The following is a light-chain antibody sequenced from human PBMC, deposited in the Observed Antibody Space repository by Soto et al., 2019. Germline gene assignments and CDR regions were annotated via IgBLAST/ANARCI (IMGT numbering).Light chain of an antibody. CDR3: AAWDDSLNGPV. J-gene: IGLJ2*01. CDR2: SNN. CDR1: SSNIGSNT. Sequence: HSALTQPPSASWTPGQRVTISCSGSSSNIGSNTVNWYQQLPGTAPKLLIYSNNQRPSGVPDRFSGSKSGTSASLAISGLQSEDEADYYCAAWDDSLNGPVFGGGTKLTVL. V-gene: IGLV1-44*01.